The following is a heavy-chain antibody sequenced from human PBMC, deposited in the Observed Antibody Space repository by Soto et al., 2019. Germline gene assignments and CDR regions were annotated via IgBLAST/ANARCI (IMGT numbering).Heavy chain of an antibody. J-gene: IGHJ4*02. CDR2: INQDGSEK. CDR1: GFTFSNYW. V-gene: IGHV3-7*05. CDR3: VAGLGGSDY. Sequence: GGSLRLSCSASGFTFSNYWMSWVRQAPGKGLEWVANINQDGSEKYYVDSVKGRFTVARDNAKNSLFLQMNNLRAEDTAVYRAVAGLGGSDYWGLGTLVTVSS. D-gene: IGHD6-19*01.